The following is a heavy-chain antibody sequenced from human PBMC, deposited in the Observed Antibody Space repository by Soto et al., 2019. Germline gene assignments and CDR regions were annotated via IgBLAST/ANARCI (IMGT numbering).Heavy chain of an antibody. J-gene: IGHJ6*02. CDR3: ARDEWWDIVPNASRYYYGFDV. Sequence: RASVKVSCKASGYTFTSYAMHWVRQAPGQRLEWMGWINAGNGNTKYSQKFQGRVTITRDTSASTAYMELSSLRSEDTAVYYCARDEWWDIVPNASRYYYGFDVCVQETTVTVSS. D-gene: IGHD2-8*01. CDR2: INAGNGNT. CDR1: GYTFTSYA. V-gene: IGHV1-3*01.